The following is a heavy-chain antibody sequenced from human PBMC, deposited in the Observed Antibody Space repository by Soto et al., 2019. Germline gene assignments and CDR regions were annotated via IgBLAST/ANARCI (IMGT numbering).Heavy chain of an antibody. Sequence: ASVKVSCKASGYTFTSYYMHWVRQAPGQGLEWMGIINPSGGSTSYAQKFQGRVTMTRDTSTSTVYMELSSLRSEDTAVYYCARDLSRTPKYQLFRYSAPSEFHYYYYYGMDVWGQGTTVPVSS. J-gene: IGHJ6*02. CDR1: GYTFTSYY. V-gene: IGHV1-46*01. CDR3: ARDLSRTPKYQLFRYSAPSEFHYYYYYGMDV. D-gene: IGHD2-2*01. CDR2: INPSGGST.